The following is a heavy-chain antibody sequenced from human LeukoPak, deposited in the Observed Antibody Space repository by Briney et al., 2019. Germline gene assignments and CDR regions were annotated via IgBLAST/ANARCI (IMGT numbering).Heavy chain of an antibody. V-gene: IGHV3-23*01. Sequence: GGSLRLSCAASGFTFSSYAMSWVRQAPGKGLEWVSAISGSGGSTYYADSVKGRFTISRDNSKNTLYLQMNCLRAEDTAVYYCAKAGGRHSGSGGYWGQGTLVTVSS. D-gene: IGHD5-12*01. J-gene: IGHJ4*02. CDR3: AKAGGRHSGSGGY. CDR2: ISGSGGST. CDR1: GFTFSSYA.